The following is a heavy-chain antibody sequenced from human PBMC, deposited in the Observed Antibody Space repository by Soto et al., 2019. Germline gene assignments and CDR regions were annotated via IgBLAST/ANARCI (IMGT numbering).Heavy chain of an antibody. V-gene: IGHV3-23*01. J-gene: IGHJ3*01. CDR2: ISDPGTST. Sequence: SLKISCAASGFTFGNYAMNWVRQAPGKGLEWISSISDPGTSTYYANSVKGRFSMSRDNSKNTLFLQMNRLRADDTAVYFCAKSLVTPSDAFDLWGRGTLVTVSS. D-gene: IGHD2-21*02. CDR1: GFTFGNYA. CDR3: AKSLVTPSDAFDL.